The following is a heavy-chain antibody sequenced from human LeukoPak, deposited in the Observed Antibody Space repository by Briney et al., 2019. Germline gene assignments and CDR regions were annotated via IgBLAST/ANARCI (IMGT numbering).Heavy chain of an antibody. CDR1: GVSISSSSYY. D-gene: IGHD3-10*01. CDR2: IYYSGST. V-gene: IGHV4-39*01. J-gene: IGHJ4*02. Sequence: PSETLSLTCTVSGVSISSSSYYWGWIRQPPGKGLEWIGSIYYSGSTYYNPSLKSPVTISVDTSKNQFSLTLSSVTAADTAVYFCARIYGSGSYPHYFDYWGQGTLVTVPS. CDR3: ARIYGSGSYPHYFDY.